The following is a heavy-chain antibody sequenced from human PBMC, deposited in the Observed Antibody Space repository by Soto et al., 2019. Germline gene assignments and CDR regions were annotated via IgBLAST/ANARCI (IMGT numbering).Heavy chain of an antibody. D-gene: IGHD4-17*01. J-gene: IGHJ3*02. V-gene: IGHV1-46*01. CDR2: INPSGGST. Sequence: QVQLVQSGAEVKKPGASVKVSCKASGYTFTSYYMHWVRQAPGQGLEWMGIINPSGGSTSYAQKFQGRVTMTRDTSTSTVYMELSSLRSEDTAVYYCARTTTTVDPRGAFDIWGQGTTVTVSS. CDR3: ARTTTTVDPRGAFDI. CDR1: GYTFTSYY.